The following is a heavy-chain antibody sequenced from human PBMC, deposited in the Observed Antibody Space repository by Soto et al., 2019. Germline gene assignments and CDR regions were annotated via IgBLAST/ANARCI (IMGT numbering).Heavy chain of an antibody. D-gene: IGHD2-15*01. Sequence: EVQVVESGGGLVQPGGSLRLSCAASGFTFSAYAMHWVRQAPGKGLEYVSAITSVGISTYYANSVKGRFTISRDNSKNTLYLQMGSLRAEDMAVYSCARGVGGPFPPSMDVWGQGTMVTGSS. CDR1: GFTFSAYA. CDR2: ITSVGIST. J-gene: IGHJ6*02. V-gene: IGHV3-64*01. CDR3: ARGVGGPFPPSMDV.